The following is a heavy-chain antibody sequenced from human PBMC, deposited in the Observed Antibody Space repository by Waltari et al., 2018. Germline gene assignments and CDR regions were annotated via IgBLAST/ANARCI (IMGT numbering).Heavy chain of an antibody. CDR3: ARKPRLYYYYYMDV. CDR2: INHSGST. D-gene: IGHD4-17*01. CDR1: GGSFSGYY. J-gene: IGHJ6*03. V-gene: IGHV4-34*01. Sequence: QVQLQQWGAGLLKPSETLSLTCAVYGGSFSGYYWSWIRQPPGKGLEWIGEINHSGSTNYNPSLKSRVTISVDTSKNQFSLKLSSVTAADTAVYYCARKPRLYYYYYMDVWGKGTTVTVSS.